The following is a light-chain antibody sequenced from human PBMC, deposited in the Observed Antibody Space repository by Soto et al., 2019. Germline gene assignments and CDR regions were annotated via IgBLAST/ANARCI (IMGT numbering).Light chain of an antibody. CDR1: QSVSSY. CDR3: QQRSNWPPYT. J-gene: IGKJ2*01. CDR2: DAS. V-gene: IGKV3-11*01. Sequence: EIVLTQSLATLSLSPGERATLSCRASQSVSSYLAWYQQKPGQAPRLLIYDASNRATGIPARFSGSGPGTDFTLTISSLEPEDFAVYYCQQRSNWPPYTFGQGTKLEIK.